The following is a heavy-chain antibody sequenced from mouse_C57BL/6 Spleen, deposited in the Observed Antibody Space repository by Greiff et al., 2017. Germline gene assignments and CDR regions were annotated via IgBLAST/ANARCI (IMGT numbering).Heavy chain of an antibody. V-gene: IGHV1-55*01. CDR2: IYPGSGST. J-gene: IGHJ2*01. D-gene: IGHD1-1*01. CDR1: GYTFTSYW. Sequence: QVQLQQPGAELVKPGASVKLSCKASGYTFTSYWITWVKQRPGQGLEWIGDIYPGSGSTNYNEKFKSKATLTVDKSSSTAYMQLSSLTSEDTAVYYCANSYYDGSSGGQGTTLTVSS. CDR3: ANSYYDGSS.